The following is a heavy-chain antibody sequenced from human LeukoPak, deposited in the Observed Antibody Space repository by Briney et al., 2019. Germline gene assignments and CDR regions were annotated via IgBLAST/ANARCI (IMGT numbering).Heavy chain of an antibody. CDR2: ISGSGGST. J-gene: IGHJ4*02. Sequence: GASLRLSCAASGFTFSSYAMSWVRQAPGKGLEWVSAISGSGGSTYYADSVKGRFTISRDNSKNTLYPQMNSLRAEDTAVYYCAKSPRGYCSGGSCYYLDYWGQGTLVTVSS. D-gene: IGHD2-15*01. V-gene: IGHV3-23*01. CDR1: GFTFSSYA. CDR3: AKSPRGYCSGGSCYYLDY.